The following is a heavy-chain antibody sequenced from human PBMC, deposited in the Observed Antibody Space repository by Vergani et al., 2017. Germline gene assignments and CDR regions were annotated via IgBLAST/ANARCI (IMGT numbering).Heavy chain of an antibody. CDR1: GFTFIMHA. V-gene: IGHV3-23*01. J-gene: IGHJ3*02. CDR2: LSASDRRT. D-gene: IGHD6-19*01. Sequence: EVQLLESGGDLVQPGGSLRLSCAASGFTFIMHAMSWVRQAPGKGLEWVSTLSASDRRTHYADSVKGRFTISRDISKNTLVLHMNSLRPEDTAVYYCAKVGXSEVAGTFGAFDIWGQGTMVTVSS. CDR3: AKVGXSEVAGTFGAFDI.